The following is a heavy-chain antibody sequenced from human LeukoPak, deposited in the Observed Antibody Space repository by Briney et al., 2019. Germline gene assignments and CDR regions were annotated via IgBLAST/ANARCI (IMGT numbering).Heavy chain of an antibody. J-gene: IGHJ5*02. CDR3: ARDCGYSYGGWFDP. CDR2: IYYSGST. Sequence: SETLSLTCAVSGGSFSGYYWSWIRQPPGKGLEWIGYIYYSGSTNYNPSLKSRVTISVDTSKNQFSLKLSSVTAADTAVYYCARDCGYSYGGWFDPWGQGTLVTVSS. CDR1: GGSFSGYY. V-gene: IGHV4-59*01. D-gene: IGHD5-18*01.